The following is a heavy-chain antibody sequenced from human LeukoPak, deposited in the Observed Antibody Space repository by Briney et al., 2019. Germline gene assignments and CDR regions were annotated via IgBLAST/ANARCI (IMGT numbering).Heavy chain of an antibody. CDR1: GYTFTGYY. CDR3: ASSLWSGYYTVDY. D-gene: IGHD3-3*01. V-gene: IGHV1-2*02. Sequence: ASVKVSCKASGYTFTGYYMHWVRQAPGQGLEWMGWINPNSGGTNCAQKFQGRVTMTRDTSISTAYMELSRLRSDDTAVYYCASSLWSGYYTVDYWGQGTLVTVSS. CDR2: INPNSGGT. J-gene: IGHJ4*02.